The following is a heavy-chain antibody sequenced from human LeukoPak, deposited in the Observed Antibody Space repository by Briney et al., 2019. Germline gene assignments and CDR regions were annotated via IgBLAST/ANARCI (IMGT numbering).Heavy chain of an antibody. Sequence: SETPSLTCTVSGGSISSYYWSWIWQPPGKGLEWIGYIYYSGSTNYNPSLKSRVTISVDTSKNQFSLKLSSVTAADTAVYYCARDGVYYGSGANWFDPWGQGTLVTASS. CDR1: GGSISSYY. D-gene: IGHD3-10*01. CDR3: ARDGVYYGSGANWFDP. J-gene: IGHJ5*02. V-gene: IGHV4-59*01. CDR2: IYYSGST.